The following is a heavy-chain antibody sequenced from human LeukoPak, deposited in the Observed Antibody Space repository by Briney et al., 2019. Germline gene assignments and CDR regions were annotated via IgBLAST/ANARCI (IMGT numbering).Heavy chain of an antibody. CDR3: ARVEEGYGSGRRGNFYYYYMDV. CDR1: GGSISSYY. Sequence: SETLSLTCTVAGGSISSYYGSWIRQPPGKGLEWMGYVHYSGSTNYNPSLKSRVTISVDTSKNQFSLKLSSVPPAATAVYYCARVEEGYGSGRRGNFYYYYMDVWGKGTTVTISS. CDR2: VHYSGST. V-gene: IGHV4-59*01. J-gene: IGHJ6*03. D-gene: IGHD3-10*01.